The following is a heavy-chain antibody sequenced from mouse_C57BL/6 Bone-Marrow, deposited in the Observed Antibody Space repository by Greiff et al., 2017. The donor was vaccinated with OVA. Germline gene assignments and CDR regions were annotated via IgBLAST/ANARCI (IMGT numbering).Heavy chain of an antibody. Sequence: EVQLVESGGGLVKPGGSLKLSCAASGFTFSDYGMHWVRQAPEKGLEWVAYISSGSSTIYYADTVKGRFTISRDNAKNTLFLQMTSLRSEDTAMYYCARGRSSRGAYWGQGTLVTVSA. CDR2: ISSGSSTI. CDR1: GFTFSDYG. CDR3: ARGRSSRGAY. V-gene: IGHV5-17*01. J-gene: IGHJ3*01. D-gene: IGHD6-1*01.